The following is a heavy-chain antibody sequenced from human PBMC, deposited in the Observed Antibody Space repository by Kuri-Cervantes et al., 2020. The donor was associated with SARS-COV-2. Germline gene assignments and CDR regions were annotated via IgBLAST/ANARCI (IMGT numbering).Heavy chain of an antibody. D-gene: IGHD1-26*01. J-gene: IGHJ6*03. CDR3: ARDIVEWETTDYYMDV. V-gene: IGHV1-69*05. CDR1: GYTFTSYG. Sequence: SVKVSCKASGYTFTSYGISWVRQAPGQGLVWMGGIIPIFGTANYAQKFRGRVTITTDESTSTAYMELSSLRSEDTAVYYCARDIVEWETTDYYMDVWGKGTTVTVSS. CDR2: IIPIFGTA.